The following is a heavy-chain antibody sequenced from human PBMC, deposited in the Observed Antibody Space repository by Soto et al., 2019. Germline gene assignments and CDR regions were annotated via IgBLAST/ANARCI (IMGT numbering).Heavy chain of an antibody. V-gene: IGHV1-46*03. CDR1: GYTFTIYY. CDR2: INPSGGST. Sequence: ASVKVSCKASGYTFTIYYMHWVRQAPGQGLEWMGIINPSGGSTSYAQKFQGRVTMTRDTSTSTVYMELSSLRSEDTAVYYCARDRGGGDENYYYYYYMDVWGKGTTVTVSS. J-gene: IGHJ6*03. CDR3: ARDRGGGDENYYYYYYMDV. D-gene: IGHD2-21*02.